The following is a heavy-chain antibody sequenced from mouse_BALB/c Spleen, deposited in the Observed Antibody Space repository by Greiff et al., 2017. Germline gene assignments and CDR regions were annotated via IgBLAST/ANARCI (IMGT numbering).Heavy chain of an antibody. J-gene: IGHJ4*01. V-gene: IGHV5-6-5*01. D-gene: IGHD2-14*01. CDR1: GFTFSSYA. Sequence: EVNVVESGGGLVKPGGSLKLSCAASGFTFSSYAMSWVRQTPEKRLEWVASISSGGSTYYPDSVKGRFTISRDNARNILYLQMSSLRSEDTAMYYCARDRSYAMDYWGQGTSVTVSS. CDR2: ISSGGST. CDR3: ARDRSYAMDY.